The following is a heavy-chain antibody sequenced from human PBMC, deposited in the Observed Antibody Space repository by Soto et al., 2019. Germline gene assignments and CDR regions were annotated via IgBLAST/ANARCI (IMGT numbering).Heavy chain of an antibody. V-gene: IGHV3-23*01. CDR3: ARLCGESFYNYYMDV. D-gene: IGHD2-2*02. CDR2: ISGSGGST. CDR1: GFTFSSYA. Sequence: SLRLSCAASGFTFSSYAMSWVRQAPGKGLEWVSAISGSGGSTYYADSVKGRFTISRDNSKNTLYLQMNSLRAEDTAVYYCARLCGESFYNYYMDVWGKGTTVTVSS. J-gene: IGHJ6*03.